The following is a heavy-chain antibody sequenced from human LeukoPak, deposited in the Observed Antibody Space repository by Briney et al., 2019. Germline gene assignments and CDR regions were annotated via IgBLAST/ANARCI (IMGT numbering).Heavy chain of an antibody. J-gene: IGHJ5*02. V-gene: IGHV4-34*01. CDR2: INHSGST. CDR1: GGSFSGYY. D-gene: IGHD3-22*01. CDR3: GGRGVVVITTVSNWFDP. Sequence: SETLFRTCAVYGGSFSGYYWSWIRQPPREGLEGRGEINHSGSTKYNPSLKSRVTISVDTTKNKIPLKLSSVTAADTAAYYCGGRGVVVITTVSNWFDPWGPRNLVTVSS.